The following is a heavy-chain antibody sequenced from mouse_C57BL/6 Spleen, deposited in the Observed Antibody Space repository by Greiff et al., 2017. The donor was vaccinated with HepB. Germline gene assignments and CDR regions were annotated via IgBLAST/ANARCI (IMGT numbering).Heavy chain of an antibody. Sequence: EVKVVESEGGLVQPGSSMKLSCTASGFTFSDYYMAWVRQVPEKGLEWVANINYDGSSTYYLDSLKSRFIISRDNAKNILYLQMSSLKSEDTATYYCARVAYYSNYDAMDYWGQGTSVTVSS. CDR2: INYDGSST. J-gene: IGHJ4*01. CDR1: GFTFSDYY. CDR3: ARVAYYSNYDAMDY. V-gene: IGHV5-16*01. D-gene: IGHD2-5*01.